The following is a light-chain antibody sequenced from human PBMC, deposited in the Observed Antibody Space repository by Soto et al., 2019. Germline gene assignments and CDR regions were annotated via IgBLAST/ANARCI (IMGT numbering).Light chain of an antibody. CDR3: QQRSNWPLT. CDR1: QTVSSF. CDR2: DSS. V-gene: IGKV3-11*01. J-gene: IGKJ4*01. Sequence: LTQSPATLSLSPGERATLSCGASQTVSSFLAWYQQKPGQAPRLLIHDSSDRATGIPARLSGSGYGTDLTITISSLENEDVAVYYCQQRSNWPLTFGGGTQVDIK.